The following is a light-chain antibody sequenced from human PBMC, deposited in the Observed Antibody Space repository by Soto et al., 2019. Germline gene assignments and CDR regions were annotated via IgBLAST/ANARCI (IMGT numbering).Light chain of an antibody. Sequence: QSARTQPASVSGSPGQAIPSSCTGTSSDVGGYNYVSWHQQHPGKAPKLMIYDVSNRPSGVSNRFSGSKSGNTASLTISGREAEDEADYYSSSYTSSSTYVFGTGTKLTVL. CDR1: SSDVGGYNY. J-gene: IGLJ1*01. V-gene: IGLV2-14*01. CDR2: DVS. CDR3: SSYTSSSTYV.